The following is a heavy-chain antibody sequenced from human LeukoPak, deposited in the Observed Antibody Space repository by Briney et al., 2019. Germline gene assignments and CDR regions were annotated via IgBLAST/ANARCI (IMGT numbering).Heavy chain of an antibody. CDR2: ISGSTGGT. CDR1: GFTFSSNG. V-gene: IGHV3-23*01. Sequence: GGSLRLSCAASGFTFSSNGMSWVRQAPGKGLEWVSGISGSTGGTYYADSVKGRFTMSRDNSKNTLYLQMNSLRAEDTAVYYCAKIQGWSNDAFISGAKGQWSPSLQ. D-gene: IGHD6-19*01. CDR3: AKIQGWSNDAFIS. J-gene: IGHJ3*02.